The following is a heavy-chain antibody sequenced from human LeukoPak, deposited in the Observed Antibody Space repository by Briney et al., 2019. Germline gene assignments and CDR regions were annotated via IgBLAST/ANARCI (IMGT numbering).Heavy chain of an antibody. D-gene: IGHD2-15*01. J-gene: IGHJ5*02. CDR3: ARVGVVVAATWQAPHNWFDP. CDR2: INHSGST. V-gene: IGHV4-34*01. Sequence: SETLSVTCAVYGGSATGYYWSWIRQPPGKWVEWIGEINHSGSTNYNPSLKSRVTISVDTSKNQFSLKLSSVTAADTAVYYCARVGVVVAATWQAPHNWFDPWGQGTLVTVSS. CDR1: GGSATGYY.